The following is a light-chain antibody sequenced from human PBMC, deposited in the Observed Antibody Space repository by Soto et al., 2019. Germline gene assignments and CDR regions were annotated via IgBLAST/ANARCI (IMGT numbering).Light chain of an antibody. V-gene: IGLV2-14*01. CDR3: SSYISSSTYV. CDR2: DVS. CDR1: SSDIGRYNY. Sequence: QSVLTQPASVSGSPGQSITISCIGTSSDIGRYNYVSWYQQYPGKAPKFMIYDVSNQPSGVSNRFSGSKSGNTASLTISGLQAEDEADYYCSSYISSSTYVFGTGTKVTVL. J-gene: IGLJ1*01.